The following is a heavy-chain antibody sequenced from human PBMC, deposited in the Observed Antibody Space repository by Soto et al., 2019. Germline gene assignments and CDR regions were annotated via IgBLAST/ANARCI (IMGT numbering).Heavy chain of an antibody. Sequence: QAKLVQSGAEVRKPGASVKVSCKASGYTFYSHSISWVRQAPGQGLEWMGRINADYGNTQYAQKFRGRVTMTTDTSTTTVYMELTNLRSDDTAVYYCARCIQGDYYYGMDVWGQGPTVTVSS. CDR3: ARCIQGDYYYGMDV. CDR1: GYTFYSHS. D-gene: IGHD5-18*01. CDR2: INADYGNT. J-gene: IGHJ6*02. V-gene: IGHV1-18*01.